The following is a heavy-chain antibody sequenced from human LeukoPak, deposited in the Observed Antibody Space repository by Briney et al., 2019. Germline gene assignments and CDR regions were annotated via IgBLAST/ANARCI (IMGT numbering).Heavy chain of an antibody. CDR2: INHSGST. CDR3: ARRSAVAAHLDY. D-gene: IGHD6-19*01. V-gene: IGHV4-34*01. J-gene: IGHJ4*02. Sequence: SETLSLTCAVYGGSFSGYYWSWIRQPPGKGLEWIGEINHSGSTNYNPSLKSRVTISVDTSKNQFSLKLSSVTAAVTAVYYFARRSAVAAHLDYWGQGTLVTVSS. CDR1: GGSFSGYY.